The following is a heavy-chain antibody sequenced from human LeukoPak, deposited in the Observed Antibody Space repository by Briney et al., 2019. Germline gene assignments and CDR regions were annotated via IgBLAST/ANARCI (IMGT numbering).Heavy chain of an antibody. CDR1: GFAFSDYY. V-gene: IGHV3-11*01. CDR3: ARTTEGLDP. J-gene: IGHJ5*02. Sequence: GGSLRLSCAASGFAFSDYYMTWIRQAPGKGLEWVSHVSNSGSTKYYADSVKGRFTISRDNAKYSLYLQMHSLRAEDTAVYYCARTTEGLDPWGQGTLVTVSS. CDR2: VSNSGSTK. D-gene: IGHD1-1*01.